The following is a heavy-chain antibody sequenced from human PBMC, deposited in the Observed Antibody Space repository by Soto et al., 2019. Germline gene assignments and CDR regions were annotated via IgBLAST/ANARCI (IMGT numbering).Heavy chain of an antibody. CDR2: IFFSGST. V-gene: IGHV4-39*01. Sequence: SETLSLTCTVSGGSIRSSSYYCGWIRQPPGKGLEWTGSIFFSGSTYYNPSFSSRVTISVDTSKSQFSLNLRSVTATDTAVYYCARQRDGYNLNYFDYWGQGTLVTVS. D-gene: IGHD5-12*01. CDR1: GGSIRSSSYY. CDR3: ARQRDGYNLNYFDY. J-gene: IGHJ4*02.